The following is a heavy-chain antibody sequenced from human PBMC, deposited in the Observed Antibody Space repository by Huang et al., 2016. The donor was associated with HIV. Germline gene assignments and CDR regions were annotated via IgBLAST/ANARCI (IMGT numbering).Heavy chain of an antibody. D-gene: IGHD3-22*01. CDR1: GFSISSYW. CDR3: ARDPRIQSWLNFFDY. CDR2: INREESST. Sequence: EVQLVESGGGLVQPGGSLSLYCAASGFSISSYWMHWVRQARGKGMVCVKRINREESSTGYADSVKGRFTISRDNDKNTLYLTRNSLRAEDTAVYYCARDPRIQSWLNFFDYWGQGTLVSVSS. J-gene: IGHJ4*02. V-gene: IGHV3-74*01.